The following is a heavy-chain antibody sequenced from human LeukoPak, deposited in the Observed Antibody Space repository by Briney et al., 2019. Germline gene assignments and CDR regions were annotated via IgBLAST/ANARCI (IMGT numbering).Heavy chain of an antibody. D-gene: IGHD3-10*01. Sequence: GGSLRLSCAASGFTFDDYAMHWVRQAPGKGLEWVSGISWNSGSIAYADSVKGRFTISRDNAKNSPYLQMNSLRAEDTALYYCAKGLESYWSYFDNWGQGTLVTVSS. CDR1: GFTFDDYA. V-gene: IGHV3-9*01. CDR3: AKGLESYWSYFDN. J-gene: IGHJ4*02. CDR2: ISWNSGSI.